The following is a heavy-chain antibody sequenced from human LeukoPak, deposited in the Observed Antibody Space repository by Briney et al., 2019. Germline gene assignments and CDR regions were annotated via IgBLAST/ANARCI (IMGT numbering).Heavy chain of an antibody. V-gene: IGHV4-59*12. CDR1: GGSISSYY. J-gene: IGHJ4*02. CDR3: ASFTFGGVIVKDY. D-gene: IGHD3-16*02. CDR2: VYHSGST. Sequence: SETLSLTCTVSGGSISSYYWSWIRQPPGKGLEWIGYVYHSGSTYYNPSLKSRVTISVDRSKNQFSLKLSSVTAADTAVYYCASFTFGGVIVKDYWGQGTLVTVSS.